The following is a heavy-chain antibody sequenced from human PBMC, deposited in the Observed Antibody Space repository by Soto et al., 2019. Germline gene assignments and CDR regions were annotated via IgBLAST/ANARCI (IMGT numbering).Heavy chain of an antibody. V-gene: IGHV1-46*01. CDR2: INPSGGST. Sequence: QVQLVQSGAEVKKPGASVKVSCKASGYTFTSYYMHWVRQAPGQGLEWMGIINPSGGSTSYAQKFKGRVTMTSDTATSTVYMELSSLRSEDTAVYYCARVSSWSCFDYWGQGTLVTVSS. D-gene: IGHD6-13*01. CDR3: ARVSSWSCFDY. CDR1: GYTFTSYY. J-gene: IGHJ4*02.